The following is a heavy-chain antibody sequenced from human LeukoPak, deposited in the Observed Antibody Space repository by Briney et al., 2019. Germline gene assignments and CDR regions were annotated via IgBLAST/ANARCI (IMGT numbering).Heavy chain of an antibody. CDR2: LNPNTGGT. J-gene: IGHJ4*02. V-gene: IGHV1-2*02. CDR1: GYTFTDYY. CDR3: ARDKISFDY. D-gene: IGHD2/OR15-2a*01. Sequence: ASVKVSCKTSGYTFTDYYMHWVRQAPGQGLGWMGWLNPNTGGTNYAQKYQDRVTMTRDTSTSTAYMELTRLTSDDTAVYYCARDKISFDYWGQGTLVTVSS.